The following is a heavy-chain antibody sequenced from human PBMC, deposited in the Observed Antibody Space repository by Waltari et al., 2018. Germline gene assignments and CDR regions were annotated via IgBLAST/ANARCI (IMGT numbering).Heavy chain of an antibody. Sequence: QVQLQESGPGLVKPSETLSLTCTVSGGSLISSYWRWIRQPAGKGLEWIGRIYPGATPYYNPSLQTRIMMSVDTSQNQFSLKLSSVTAADTAVYYCARIYGSGTFIYMDVWGKGTTVTVSS. CDR2: IYPGATP. J-gene: IGHJ6*03. CDR1: GGSLISSY. CDR3: ARIYGSGTFIYMDV. V-gene: IGHV4-4*07. D-gene: IGHD3-10*01.